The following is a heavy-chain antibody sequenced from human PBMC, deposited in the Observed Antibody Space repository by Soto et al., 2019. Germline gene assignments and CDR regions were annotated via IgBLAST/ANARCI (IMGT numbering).Heavy chain of an antibody. D-gene: IGHD1-26*01. CDR2: IKQDGSEK. V-gene: IGHV3-7*01. J-gene: IGHJ4*02. CDR3: ARIVGATQMYFDY. Sequence: EVQLVESGGGLVQPGESLRLSCAASGFTFSSYWMTWVRQAPGKGLEWVANIKQDGSEKYYVDSVRGRFTMSRDNAKNSLYLQMNSLRAEVTAVYYCARIVGATQMYFDYWGQGTLVTVSS. CDR1: GFTFSSYW.